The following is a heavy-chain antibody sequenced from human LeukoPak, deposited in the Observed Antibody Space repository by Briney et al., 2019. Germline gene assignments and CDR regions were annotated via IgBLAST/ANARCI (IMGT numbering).Heavy chain of an antibody. Sequence: SETLSLTCTVSGGSISSYYWSWIRQPPGKGLEWIGYIYYSGSTNYNPSLKSRVTISVDTSKNQFSLKLSSVTAADAAVYYCARLSIASSSHPFDYWGQGTLVTVSS. J-gene: IGHJ4*02. CDR3: ARLSIASSSHPFDY. D-gene: IGHD6-6*01. CDR2: IYYSGST. V-gene: IGHV4-59*08. CDR1: GGSISSYY.